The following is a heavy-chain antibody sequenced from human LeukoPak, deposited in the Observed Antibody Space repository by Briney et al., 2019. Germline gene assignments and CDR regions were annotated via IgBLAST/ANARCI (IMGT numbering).Heavy chain of an antibody. CDR1: GFAFSSLA. Sequence: TGGSLRLSCAASGFAFSSLAMGWVRKAPGKGLEWVSVISDSGSITYYADSAKGRFTISRDNSKNTLFLQMNSLGAEDTAVYYCAKDARRTNGWYFFDYWGQGTLVTVSS. V-gene: IGHV3-23*01. J-gene: IGHJ4*02. D-gene: IGHD6-19*01. CDR2: ISDSGSIT. CDR3: AKDARRTNGWYFFDY.